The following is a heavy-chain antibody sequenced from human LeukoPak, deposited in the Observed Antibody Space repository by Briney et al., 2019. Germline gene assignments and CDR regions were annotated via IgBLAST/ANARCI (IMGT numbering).Heavy chain of an antibody. D-gene: IGHD6-6*01. Sequence: SETLSLTCAVYGGSLSGYFWSWIRQPPGKGLEWIGEISDSGSINFNPSLKSRVTISVDTAKNQFSLKLNSVTAADTAVYYCARGSKGPRLRYWGQGTLVTVSS. J-gene: IGHJ4*02. CDR1: GGSLSGYF. CDR3: ARGSKGPRLRY. CDR2: ISDSGSI. V-gene: IGHV4-34*01.